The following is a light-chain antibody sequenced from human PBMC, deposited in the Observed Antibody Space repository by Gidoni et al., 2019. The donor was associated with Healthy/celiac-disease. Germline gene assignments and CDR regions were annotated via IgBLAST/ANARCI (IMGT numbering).Light chain of an antibody. CDR3: QSADSSGTYQV. V-gene: IGLV3-25*03. J-gene: IGLJ2*01. CDR2: KDS. Sequence: SYELTQPPSVSVSPGQTARITCSGDALPKQYAYWYQQKPGQAPVLVIYKDSERPSGIPERFSGSSSGTTVTLTSSGVQAEDEADYYCQSADSSGTYQVFGGGTKPTVL. CDR1: ALPKQY.